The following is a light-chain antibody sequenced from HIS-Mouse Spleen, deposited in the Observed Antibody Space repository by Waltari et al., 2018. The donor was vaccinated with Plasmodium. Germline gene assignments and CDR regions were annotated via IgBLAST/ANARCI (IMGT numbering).Light chain of an antibody. CDR3: CSYAGSYTFV. CDR1: SSDVVGYNY. Sequence: QSALTQPRSVSGSPGQSVTISCTGTSSDVVGYNYVSWYQQHPGKAPKLMMYDVSKRPSGGPDRFAGSKSGNTASLTISGLHAEDEADYYCCSYAGSYTFVFGGGTKLTVL. CDR2: DVS. J-gene: IGLJ2*01. V-gene: IGLV2-11*01.